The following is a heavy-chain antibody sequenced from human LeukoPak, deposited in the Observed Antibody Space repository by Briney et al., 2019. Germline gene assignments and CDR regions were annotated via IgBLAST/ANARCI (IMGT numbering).Heavy chain of an antibody. CDR3: ARDLYGDYGPLGR. D-gene: IGHD4-17*01. V-gene: IGHV3-30*01. J-gene: IGHJ4*02. CDR1: GFTFSSYT. Sequence: GSLRLSCATSGFTFSSYTMHWVRQAPGKGLEWVAVISYDGSNKYYADSVKGRFTISRDNSKNTLYLQMNSLRGEDTAVYYCARDLYGDYGPLGRWGQGTLVSVSS. CDR2: ISYDGSNK.